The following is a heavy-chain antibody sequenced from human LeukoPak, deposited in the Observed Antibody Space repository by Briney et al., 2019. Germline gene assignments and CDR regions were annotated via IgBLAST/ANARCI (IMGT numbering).Heavy chain of an antibody. CDR2: ISPTGSTT. CDR3: ARGPNSNWSGLDF. V-gene: IGHV3-74*01. J-gene: IGHJ4*02. Sequence: GGSLRLSCAASGFSFSGHWMHWARQLPGKGLVWVTRISPTGSTTSYADSVKGRFTVSRDNAKNTLYLQVNNLRAEDTAVYYCARGPNSNWSGLDFWGQGTLLTVSS. CDR1: GFSFSGHW. D-gene: IGHD6-6*01.